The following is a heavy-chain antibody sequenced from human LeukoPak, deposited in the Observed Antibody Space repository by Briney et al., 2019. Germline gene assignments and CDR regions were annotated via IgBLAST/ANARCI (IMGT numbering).Heavy chain of an antibody. J-gene: IGHJ5*02. D-gene: IGHD3-3*01. Sequence: SETLSLTCTVSGGSISSYYWSWIRQPAGKGLEWIGRIYTSGSTNYNPSLKSRVTMSVDTSKNQFSPKLSSVTAADTVVYYCARATILAWFGWFDPWGQGTLVTVSS. CDR2: IYTSGST. CDR3: ARATILAWFGWFDP. CDR1: GGSISSYY. V-gene: IGHV4-4*07.